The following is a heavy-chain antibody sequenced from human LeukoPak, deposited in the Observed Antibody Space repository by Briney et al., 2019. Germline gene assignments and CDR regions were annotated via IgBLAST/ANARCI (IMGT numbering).Heavy chain of an antibody. V-gene: IGHV1-46*01. J-gene: IGHJ6*02. CDR3: ARGEVAATGTDYYYYGMDV. CDR1: GYTFTSYY. CDR2: INPSGGST. Sequence: ASVKVSCKASGYTFTSYYMHWVRQAPGQGLEWMGIINPSGGSTSYAQKFQGRVTMTRDTSTSTVYMELSSLRSGDTAVYYCARGEVAATGTDYYYYGMDVWGQGTTATVSS. D-gene: IGHD2-15*01.